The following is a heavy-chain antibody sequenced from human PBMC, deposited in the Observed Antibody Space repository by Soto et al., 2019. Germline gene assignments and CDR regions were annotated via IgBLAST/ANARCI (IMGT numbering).Heavy chain of an antibody. CDR1: GYTSTSYA. D-gene: IGHD3-22*01. Sequence: GASVKVSCKASGYTSTSYAMHWVRQAPGQRLEWMGWINAGNGNTKYSQKFQGRVTITRDTSASTAYMELSSLRSEDTAVYYCARGFVDSSGYFYYWGQGTLVTVSS. J-gene: IGHJ4*02. V-gene: IGHV1-3*01. CDR3: ARGFVDSSGYFYY. CDR2: INAGNGNT.